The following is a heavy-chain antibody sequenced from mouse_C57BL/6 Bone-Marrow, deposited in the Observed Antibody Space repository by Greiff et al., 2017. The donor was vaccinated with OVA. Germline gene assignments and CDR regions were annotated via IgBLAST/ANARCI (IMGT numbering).Heavy chain of an antibody. CDR1: GYTFTDYE. CDR3: TRSITTVVARGDY. D-gene: IGHD1-1*01. V-gene: IGHV1-15*01. CDR2: IDPETGGT. Sequence: SGAELVRPGASVTLSCKASGYTFTDYEMHWVKQTPVHGLEWIGAIDPETGGTAYNQKFKGKAILTADKSSSTAYMELRSLTSEDSAVYYCTRSITTVVARGDYWGQGTTLTVSS. J-gene: IGHJ2*01.